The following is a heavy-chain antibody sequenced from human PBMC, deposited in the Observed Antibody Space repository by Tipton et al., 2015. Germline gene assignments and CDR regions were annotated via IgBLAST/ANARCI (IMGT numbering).Heavy chain of an antibody. CDR3: ARGGLGDYLDY. V-gene: IGHV3-21*06. Sequence: GSLRLSCVASGFSFKNFNMHWARQAPGKGLEWVASITSTASFVYHAASLGGRFTIARDNTKNSLYLQMNTLRVDGTAIYYCARGGLGDYLDYWGQGTLVSVSS. D-gene: IGHD3/OR15-3a*01. J-gene: IGHJ4*02. CDR1: GFSFKNFN. CDR2: ITSTASFV.